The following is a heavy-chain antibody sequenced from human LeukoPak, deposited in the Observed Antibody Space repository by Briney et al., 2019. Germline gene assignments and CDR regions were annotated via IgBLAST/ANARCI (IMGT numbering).Heavy chain of an antibody. V-gene: IGHV4-34*01. CDR3: TRGTYDSSGYYYDHHFDY. J-gene: IGHJ4*02. D-gene: IGHD3-22*01. Sequence: PSETLSLTCAVYGGSFSGYYWSWIRQPPGKGLEWIGEIYHSGSTNYNPSLKSRVTISVDTSKNQFSLKLSSVTAADTAVYYCTRGTYDSSGYYYDHHFDYWGQGTLVTVSS. CDR2: IYHSGST. CDR1: GGSFSGYY.